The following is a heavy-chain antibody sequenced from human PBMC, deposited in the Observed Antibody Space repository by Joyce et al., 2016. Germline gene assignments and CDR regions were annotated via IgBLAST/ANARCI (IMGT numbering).Heavy chain of an antibody. CDR3: AREGGGSYSNYYYYMDV. CDR2: NSGFNGNT. CDR1: GYTCSNYG. D-gene: IGHD4-11*01. Sequence: QVQLVQSGAEVKKPGASVKVSCKASGYTCSNYGISWVRQAPGQGLEWSGWNSGFNGNTKYAQKFQGRITMTTDTAARTAYMELRSLRSDDTAVYYCAREGGGSYSNYYYYMDVWGKGTTVTVSS. J-gene: IGHJ6*03. V-gene: IGHV1-18*01.